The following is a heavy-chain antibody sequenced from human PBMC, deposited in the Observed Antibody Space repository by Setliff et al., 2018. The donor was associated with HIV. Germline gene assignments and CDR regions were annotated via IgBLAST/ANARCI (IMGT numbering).Heavy chain of an antibody. V-gene: IGHV3-11*04. CDR3: ARDAITLIRGITAFDY. Sequence: PGGSLRLSCAGSGSGGSGFTFSDYYMSWVRQAPGKGLEWLSYISSSGTTTYYADSVKGRFTISRDNSKNTLFLQMDSLRVEDTAVYYCARDAITLIRGITAFDYWGQGTLVTVSS. CDR1: GFTFSDYY. D-gene: IGHD3-10*01. CDR2: ISSSGTTT. J-gene: IGHJ4*02.